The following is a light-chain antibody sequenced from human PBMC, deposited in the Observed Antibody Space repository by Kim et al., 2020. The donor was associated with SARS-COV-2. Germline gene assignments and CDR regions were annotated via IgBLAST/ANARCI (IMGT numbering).Light chain of an antibody. Sequence: DIQMTQSPSSLSASVGDTVTITCRASQGISQYLAWFQQKPGKAPESLIYAASSLESGVPSKFSGHGSGTDFTLTITGLQPEDSATYFCQQYYSYPITFGQGTRLEIK. CDR1: QGISQY. CDR2: AAS. J-gene: IGKJ5*01. V-gene: IGKV1-16*02. CDR3: QQYYSYPIT.